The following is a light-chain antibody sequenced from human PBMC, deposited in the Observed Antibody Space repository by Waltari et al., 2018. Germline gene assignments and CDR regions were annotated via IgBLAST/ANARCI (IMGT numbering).Light chain of an antibody. Sequence: VMTQSPATLSVSPGEGATLSCRASQSVGSNLAWYQQKPGQAPRLRIYGASTRATGIPARFRGRGSGTEFTLTISSLQSEDLAVYYCQQYNDWPRTFGQGTKVEIK. CDR3: QQYNDWPRT. J-gene: IGKJ1*01. CDR1: QSVGSN. CDR2: GAS. V-gene: IGKV3-15*01.